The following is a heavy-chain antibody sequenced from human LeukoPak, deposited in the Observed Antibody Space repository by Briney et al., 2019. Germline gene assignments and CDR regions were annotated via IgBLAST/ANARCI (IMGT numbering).Heavy chain of an antibody. D-gene: IGHD5-18*01. CDR2: VNNKGNNK. Sequence: PGGSLRLSCAATRFTFSRYAMSWVRQAPGKGLEWVSAVNNKGNNKYYADSVKGRFTISRDNSKNTLYLQMNSLRAEDTAVYYCAKARGAMATWAIDYWGQGTLVTVSS. CDR1: RFTFSRYA. V-gene: IGHV3-23*05. CDR3: AKARGAMATWAIDY. J-gene: IGHJ4*02.